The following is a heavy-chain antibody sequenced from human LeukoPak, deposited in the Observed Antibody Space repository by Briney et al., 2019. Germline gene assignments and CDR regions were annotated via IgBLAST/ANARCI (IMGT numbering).Heavy chain of an antibody. CDR1: GFPFGSHA. J-gene: IGHJ4*02. CDR3: ARRPHCDDTICYREFDY. Sequence: GSLRLSCAASGFPFGSHAMHWVRPAPGKGPEWVAFISYDGKYKYYPDSVEGQFTISRDNSANTLYLQLNSLRPEDTAMFYCARRPHCDDTICYREFDYWGQGTLVIVSS. CDR2: ISYDGKYK. V-gene: IGHV3-30*04. D-gene: IGHD2-2*01.